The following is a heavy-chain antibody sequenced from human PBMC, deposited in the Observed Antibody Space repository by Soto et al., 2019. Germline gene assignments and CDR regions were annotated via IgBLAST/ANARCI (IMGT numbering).Heavy chain of an antibody. J-gene: IGHJ5*02. D-gene: IGHD1-26*01. Sequence: PGESLKISCKASGYDFTTYWIGWVRQVPGKGLEWMGIIYPGDSDTKYSPSVQGQGTISADKSISTAYLHWSSLKASDTAMYTGARRIVHKGASSIRQDTPCFDPWGQETLVTVSS. CDR1: GYDFTTYW. V-gene: IGHV5-51*01. CDR2: IYPGDSDT. CDR3: ARRIVHKGASSIRQDTPCFDP.